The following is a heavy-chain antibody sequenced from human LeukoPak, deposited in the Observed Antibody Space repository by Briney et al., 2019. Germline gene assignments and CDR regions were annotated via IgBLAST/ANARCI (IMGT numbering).Heavy chain of an antibody. J-gene: IGHJ4*02. CDR1: GYTFSVHY. CDR3: TRSWIQLWTPDFDH. V-gene: IGHV1-2*06. Sequence: ASVTVSFTASGYTFSVHYLHWVRQAPGQGLEWMGRINPNSGGTKYAQKFQNRVTMTSDTSVSTAYMELNGLRSDDTAIYYCTRSWIQLWTPDFDHWGQGTLVTVSS. CDR2: INPNSGGT. D-gene: IGHD5-18*01.